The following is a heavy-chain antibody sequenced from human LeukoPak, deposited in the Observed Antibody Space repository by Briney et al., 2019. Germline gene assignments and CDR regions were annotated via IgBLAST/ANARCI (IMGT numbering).Heavy chain of an antibody. V-gene: IGHV4-30-2*01. Sequence: SEALSLTCAVSGVSMGSGGYSWSWVRLPPGKGLEWIGYIYHSGSSSYNPSLKSRVTIPMDRSKNQFSLRLTSVTAADTAIYYCVSAYCGGDCYHSLLANWGQGILVTVSS. CDR2: IYHSGSS. D-gene: IGHD2-21*02. J-gene: IGHJ4*02. CDR3: VSAYCGGDCYHSLLAN. CDR1: GVSMGSGGYS.